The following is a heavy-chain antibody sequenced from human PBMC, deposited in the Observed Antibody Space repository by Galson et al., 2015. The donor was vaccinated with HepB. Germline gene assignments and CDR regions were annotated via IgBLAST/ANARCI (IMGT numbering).Heavy chain of an antibody. D-gene: IGHD7-27*01. J-gene: IGHJ4*02. CDR3: ARANWGSNFFND. CDR2: IRQDGREK. V-gene: IGHV3-7*01. Sequence: SLRLSCAASGFTFSDYWMTWVRQAPGKGLEWVANIRQDGREKYYVDSVKGRFTISRDNAKNSLYLQMNSLRAEDTAIYYCARANWGSNFFNDWGQGTLVTVSS. CDR1: GFTFSDYW.